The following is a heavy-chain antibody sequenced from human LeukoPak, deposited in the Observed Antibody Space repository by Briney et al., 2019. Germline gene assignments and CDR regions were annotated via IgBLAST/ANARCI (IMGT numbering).Heavy chain of an antibody. CDR2: IKQDGSEK. CDR3: ARQWLGYYFDY. D-gene: IGHD6-19*01. Sequence: GGSLRLSCAASGFTFSSYWMSWVRQAPGKGLEWVANIKQDGSEKYYVDSVKGRFTISRDNAKNSLYLQMDSLRAEDTAVYYCARQWLGYYFDYWCQGTLVTVSS. CDR1: GFTFSSYW. J-gene: IGHJ4*02. V-gene: IGHV3-7*01.